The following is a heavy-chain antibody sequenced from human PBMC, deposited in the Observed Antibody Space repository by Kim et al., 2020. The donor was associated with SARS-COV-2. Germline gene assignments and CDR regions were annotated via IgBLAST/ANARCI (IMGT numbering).Heavy chain of an antibody. CDR2: IWYDGSNK. Sequence: GGSLRLSCAASGFTFSSYGMHWVRQAPGKGLEWVAVIWYDGSNKYYADSVKGRFTISRDNSKNTLYLQMNSLRAEDTAVYYCAKERMRQLLWFSDYYGMDVWGQEPTDTVSS. CDR1: GFTFSSYG. CDR3: AKERMRQLLWFSDYYGMDV. V-gene: IGHV3-33*06. D-gene: IGHD2-2*01. J-gene: IGHJ6*02.